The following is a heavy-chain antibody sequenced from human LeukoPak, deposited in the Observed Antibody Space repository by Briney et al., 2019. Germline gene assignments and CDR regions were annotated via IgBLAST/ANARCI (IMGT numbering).Heavy chain of an antibody. CDR1: GFTFSSYG. D-gene: IGHD6-13*01. CDR2: IWYDGSNK. V-gene: IGHV3-33*01. J-gene: IGHJ4*02. Sequence: GRSLRLSCAASGFTFSSYGMHWVRQAPGKGLEWAAVIWYDGSNKYYADSVKGRFTISRDNSKNTLYLQMNSLRAEDTAVYYCARDAEYSSSWYRDSSGWYLGYWGQGTLVTVSS. CDR3: ARDAEYSSSWYRDSSGWYLGY.